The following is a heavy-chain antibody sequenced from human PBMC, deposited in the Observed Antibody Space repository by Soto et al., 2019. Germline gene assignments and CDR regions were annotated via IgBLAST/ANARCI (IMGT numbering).Heavy chain of an antibody. Sequence: PGLSLRLSCAASGFTFSSYGMHWVRQAPGKGLEWVAVISYDGSNKYYADSVKGRFTISRDNSKNTLYLQMNSLRAEDTAVYYCAKGPLFIPMVPFDPWGHGGLV. V-gene: IGHV3-30*18. CDR1: GFTFSSYG. CDR2: ISYDGSNK. J-gene: IGHJ5*02. D-gene: IGHD3-10*01. CDR3: AKGPLFIPMVPFDP.